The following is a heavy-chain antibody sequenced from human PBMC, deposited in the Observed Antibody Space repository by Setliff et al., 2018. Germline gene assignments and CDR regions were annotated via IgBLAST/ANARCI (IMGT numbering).Heavy chain of an antibody. CDR2: INPSGGST. CDR3: ARYGSGEGHDY. J-gene: IGHJ4*02. CDR1: GYTFTSYY. D-gene: IGHD3-10*01. V-gene: IGHV1-46*01. Sequence: ASVKVSCKASGYTFTSYYMHWVRQAPGQGLEWMGIINPSGGSTSYAQKFQGRVTMTTDTSTSTAYMELRSLRSEDTAVYYCARYGSGEGHDYWGQGTLVTVSS.